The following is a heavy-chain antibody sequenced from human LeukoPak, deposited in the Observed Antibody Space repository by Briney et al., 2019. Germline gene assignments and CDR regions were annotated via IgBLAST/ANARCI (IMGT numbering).Heavy chain of an antibody. D-gene: IGHD1-26*01. CDR1: GGSINTYY. Sequence: SETLSLTCTVSGGSINTYYWTWIRQPPGKGLEWIGYNYYSGSTNYNPSLKSRVTISVDTSKNQFSLKLSSVTAADTAVYYCARAGGSYRTHYGMDVWGQGTTVTVSS. V-gene: IGHV4-59*01. CDR2: NYYSGST. J-gene: IGHJ6*02. CDR3: ARAGGSYRTHYGMDV.